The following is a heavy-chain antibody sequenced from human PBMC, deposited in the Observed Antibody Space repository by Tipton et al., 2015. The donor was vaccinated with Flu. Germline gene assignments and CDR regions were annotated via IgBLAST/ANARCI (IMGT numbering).Heavy chain of an antibody. Sequence: LRLSCTVSGGSISSYYWSWIRQPPGKGLEWIGYIYYSGSTNYNPSLKSRVTIPVDTSKNQFSLKLSSVTAADTAVYYCARDPPRHDFWSGYYGSWFDPWGQGTLVTVSS. CDR3: ARDPPRHDFWSGYYGSWFDP. J-gene: IGHJ5*02. V-gene: IGHV4-59*12. D-gene: IGHD3-3*01. CDR2: IYYSGST. CDR1: GGSISSYY.